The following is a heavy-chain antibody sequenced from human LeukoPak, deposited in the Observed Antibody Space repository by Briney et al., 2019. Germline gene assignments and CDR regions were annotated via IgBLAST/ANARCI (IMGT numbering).Heavy chain of an antibody. J-gene: IGHJ3*02. CDR2: ISSGGSTI. CDR1: GFTFSSFE. V-gene: IGHV3-48*03. Sequence: PGGSLRLSCAASGFTFSSFEMKWVRQAPGKGLEWISYISSGGSTIYYADSVKGRFTISRDNAKNSLYLQMNSLRAEDTAVYYCAKDGGSDPDSFDIWGQGTMVTVSS. CDR3: AKDGGSDPDSFDI. D-gene: IGHD2-15*01.